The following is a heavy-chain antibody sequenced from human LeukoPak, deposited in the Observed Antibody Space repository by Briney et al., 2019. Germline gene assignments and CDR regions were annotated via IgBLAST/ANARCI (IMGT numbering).Heavy chain of an antibody. CDR1: GGSFSGYY. J-gene: IGHJ4*02. D-gene: IGHD1-26*01. CDR3: ARTSPGARGRLL. V-gene: IGHV4-34*01. Sequence: SETLSLTCAVYGGSFSGYYWSWIRQPPGKGLEWIGEINHSGSTNYNPSLKSRVTISVDTSKNQFSLKLSSVTAADTAAYYCARTSPGARGRLLWGQGTLVTVSS. CDR2: INHSGST.